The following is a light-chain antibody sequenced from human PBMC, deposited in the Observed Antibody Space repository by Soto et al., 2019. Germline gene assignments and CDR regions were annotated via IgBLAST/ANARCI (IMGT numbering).Light chain of an antibody. Sequence: QSALTQPASVSGSPGQSITISCTGTTSNVGTYKFVSWYQYHPGKAPKLIIYEGSKRPSGVSSRFSGSKSGNTASLTNSGLQADDDGDYYCSSYAGGSSMVFGGGTKLTVL. CDR1: TSNVGTYKF. V-gene: IGLV2-23*01. CDR3: SSYAGGSSMV. CDR2: EGS. J-gene: IGLJ3*02.